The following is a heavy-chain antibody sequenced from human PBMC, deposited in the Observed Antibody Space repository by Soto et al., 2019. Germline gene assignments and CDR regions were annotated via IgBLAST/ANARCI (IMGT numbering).Heavy chain of an antibody. CDR2: ISGSGGST. Sequence: EVQLLESGGGLVQPGGSLRLSCAASGFTFSSYAMSWVRQAPGKGLEWVSAISGSGGSTYYADSVKGRFTISRDNSNNTMYLQMNSLRAEDTAVYYCAKDERVVPAATLDYWGQGTLVTVSS. CDR1: GFTFSSYA. CDR3: AKDERVVPAATLDY. D-gene: IGHD2-2*01. V-gene: IGHV3-23*01. J-gene: IGHJ4*02.